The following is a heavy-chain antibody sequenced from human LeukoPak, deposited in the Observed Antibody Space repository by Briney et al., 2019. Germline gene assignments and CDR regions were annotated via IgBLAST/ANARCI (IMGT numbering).Heavy chain of an antibody. Sequence: PSETLSLTCTVSGGSVSSGSYYWSWIRQPPGKGLEWIGYIYYSGSTNYNPSLKSRVTISVDTSKNQFSLKLSSVTAADTAVYYCARVGSRSCGGDCYPEDYYYGMDVRGQGTTVTVSS. CDR1: GGSVSSGSYY. D-gene: IGHD2-21*02. CDR3: ARVGSRSCGGDCYPEDYYYGMDV. J-gene: IGHJ6*02. CDR2: IYYSGST. V-gene: IGHV4-61*01.